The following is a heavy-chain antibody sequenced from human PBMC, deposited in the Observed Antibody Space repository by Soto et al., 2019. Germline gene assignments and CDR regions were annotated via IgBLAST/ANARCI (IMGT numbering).Heavy chain of an antibody. D-gene: IGHD3-22*01. V-gene: IGHV4-59*01. Sequence: SETLSLTCTVSGGSISSYYWSWIRQPPGKGLEWIGYIYYSGSTSYNPSLKSRVTMSIDTSKGQFSLKLTSVTAADTAVYYCAGSYFDSSAFYAPGWFDPWGQGTLVT. J-gene: IGHJ5*02. CDR1: GGSISSYY. CDR2: IYYSGST. CDR3: AGSYFDSSAFYAPGWFDP.